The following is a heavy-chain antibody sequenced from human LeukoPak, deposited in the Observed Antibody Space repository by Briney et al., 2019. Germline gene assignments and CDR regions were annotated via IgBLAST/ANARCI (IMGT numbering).Heavy chain of an antibody. J-gene: IGHJ4*02. CDR2: DYNGVTT. D-gene: IGHD6-6*01. Sequence: GGSLRLSCAASGFTVSSYYMSWVRQAPGKGLEWVSLDYNGVTTYYADSVKGRFIISRDNSKSTLYLQMNSLRPEDTAVYYCARISIRYFDYWGQGTLVTVSS. CDR3: ARISIRYFDY. V-gene: IGHV3-53*01. CDR1: GFTVSSYY.